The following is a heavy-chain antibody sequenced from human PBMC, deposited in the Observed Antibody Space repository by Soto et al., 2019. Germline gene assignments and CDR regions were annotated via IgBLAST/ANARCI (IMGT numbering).Heavy chain of an antibody. J-gene: IGHJ5*02. D-gene: IGHD3-22*01. V-gene: IGHV4-39*01. Sequence: QLLLQESGPGLVKPSETLSLTCTVSGGSILDSTYYWAWIRQSPGKGLEWIGIIFYSGGTCYTPSLKSRVTRSIDTSNNQFSLKLSSVTAAETAVYYCARQASGYYSGWFDPWGQGTMVTVSS. CDR1: GGSILDSTYY. CDR3: ARQASGYYSGWFDP. CDR2: IFYSGGT.